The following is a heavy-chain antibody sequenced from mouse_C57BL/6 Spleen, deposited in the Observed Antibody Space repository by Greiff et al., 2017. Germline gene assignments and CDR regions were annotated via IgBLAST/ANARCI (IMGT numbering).Heavy chain of an antibody. CDR2: ISYDGSN. V-gene: IGHV3-6*01. Sequence: EVQLQESGPGLVKPSPSLSLTCSVTGYSITSGYYWNWIRQFPGNKLEWMGYISYDGSNNYNPSLKNRISITRDTSKNQFFLKLNSVTTEDTATYYCARGSSGYGYRGQGTTLTVSS. D-gene: IGHD3-2*02. CDR1: GYSITSGYY. CDR3: ARGSSGYGY. J-gene: IGHJ2*01.